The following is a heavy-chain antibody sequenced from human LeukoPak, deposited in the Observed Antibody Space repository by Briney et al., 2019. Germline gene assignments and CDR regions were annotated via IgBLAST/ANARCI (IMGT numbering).Heavy chain of an antibody. V-gene: IGHV3-7*01. CDR2: IKQDGSEK. CDR1: GFTFSSYW. Sequence: GGSLRLSCAASGFTFSSYWMGWVRQAPGKGLEWVANIKQDGSEKYYVDSVKGRFTISRDNAKNSLYLQMNSLRAEDTAVYYRASDPTPRIDTKGEVAGTGDYYGMDVWGQGTTVTVSS. D-gene: IGHD6-19*01. J-gene: IGHJ6*01. CDR3: ASDPTPRIDTKGEVAGTGDYYGMDV.